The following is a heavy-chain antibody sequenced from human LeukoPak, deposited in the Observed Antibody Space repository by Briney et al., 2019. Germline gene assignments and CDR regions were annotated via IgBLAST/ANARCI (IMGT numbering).Heavy chain of an antibody. CDR3: ATIRYLYYYYGMDV. J-gene: IGHJ6*02. CDR2: FDPEDGET. Sequence: ASVKVSCKVSGYTLTELSMHWVRQAPGKGLEWMGGFDPEDGETIYAQKFQGRVTMTEDTSTDTAYMELSSPRSEDTAVYYCATIRYLYYYYGMDVWGQGTTVTVSS. V-gene: IGHV1-24*01. CDR1: GYTLTELS. D-gene: IGHD3-9*01.